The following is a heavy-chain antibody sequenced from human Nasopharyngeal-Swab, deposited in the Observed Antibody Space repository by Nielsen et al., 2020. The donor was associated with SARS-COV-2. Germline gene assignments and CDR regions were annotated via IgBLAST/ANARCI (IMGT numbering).Heavy chain of an antibody. CDR3: AKDGAAAVGWFNWFDP. V-gene: IGHV3-11*06. J-gene: IGHJ5*02. CDR2: ISSSSSSYT. CDR1: GFTFSDYY. D-gene: IGHD6-13*01. Sequence: GESLKISCAASGFTFSDYYMSWIRQAPGKGLEWVSYISSSSSSYTNYADSVKGRFTISRDNAKNTLYLQMNSLRDEDTAVYYCAKDGAAAVGWFNWFDPWGQGTLVTVSS.